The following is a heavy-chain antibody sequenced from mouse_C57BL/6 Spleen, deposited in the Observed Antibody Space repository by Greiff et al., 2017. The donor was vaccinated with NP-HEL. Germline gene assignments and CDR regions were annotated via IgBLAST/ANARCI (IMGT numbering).Heavy chain of an antibody. V-gene: IGHV1-82*01. CDR1: GYAFSSSW. J-gene: IGHJ1*03. CDR2: IYPGDGDT. D-gene: IGHD2-5*01. Sequence: QVQLQQSGPELVKPGASVKISCKASGYAFSSSWMNWVKQRPGKGLEWIGRIYPGDGDTNYNGKFKGKATLTADKSSSTAYMQLSSLTSEDSAVYFCARNSNYSTWYFDVWGTGTTVTVSS. CDR3: ARNSNYSTWYFDV.